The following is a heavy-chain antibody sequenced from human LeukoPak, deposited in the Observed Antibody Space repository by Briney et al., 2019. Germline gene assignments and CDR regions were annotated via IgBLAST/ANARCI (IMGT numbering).Heavy chain of an antibody. J-gene: IGHJ5*01. D-gene: IGHD5-24*01. CDR3: ARDILRNDGYNYDS. V-gene: IGHV4-61*01. Sequence: SETLSLTCTVSGGSVSSGSYYWNWTRQPPGKGLEYIGYVSDSGSTNYNPSLKSRVTISVDTSKNQFSLKLTSVTAADTAVYYCARDILRNDGYNYDSWGQGTLVTVSS. CDR1: GGSVSSGSYY. CDR2: VSDSGST.